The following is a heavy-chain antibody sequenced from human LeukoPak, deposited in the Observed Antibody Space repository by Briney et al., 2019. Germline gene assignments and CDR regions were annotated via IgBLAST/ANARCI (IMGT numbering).Heavy chain of an antibody. Sequence: PSETLSLTCTVSGASISGSYWSWIRQPPGKGLEWIGYFSYSGSTNYKPSLKSRVTISVDTSKNQLSLKLRSVTAADTAVYYCARQKVDSGGFDYGGRGTGDTVSS. CDR3: ARQKVDSGGFDY. J-gene: IGHJ4*02. CDR2: FSYSGST. V-gene: IGHV4-59*08. D-gene: IGHD5-18*01. CDR1: GASISGSY.